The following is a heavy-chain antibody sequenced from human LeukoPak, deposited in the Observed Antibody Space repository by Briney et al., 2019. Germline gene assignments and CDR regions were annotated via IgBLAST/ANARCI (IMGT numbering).Heavy chain of an antibody. CDR2: ISGSGASS. CDR1: GFSFSSYA. Sequence: GGSLRLSCAASGFSFSSYAMSWVRQAPGKGLGWVSVISGSGASSSYADSVQGRFTISRDNSKNTLYLQMNSLRAEDTALYYCAKDRLSTPIAPRFDPWGQGTQVTVSS. V-gene: IGHV3-23*01. CDR3: AKDRLSTPIAPRFDP. D-gene: IGHD2-21*02. J-gene: IGHJ5*02.